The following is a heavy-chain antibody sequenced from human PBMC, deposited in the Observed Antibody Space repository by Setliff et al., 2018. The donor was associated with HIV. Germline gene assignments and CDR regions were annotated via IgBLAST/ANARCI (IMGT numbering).Heavy chain of an antibody. V-gene: IGHV4-38-2*01. J-gene: IGHJ5*02. Sequence: PSETLSLTCVVSGYSISSGYYWGWIRQPPGKGLEWIGSIYYSGSTYYNPSLKSRVTISVDASKNQFSLKLSSVTAADTAVYYCATYADRESNRFDPWGQGILVTVSS. CDR2: IYYSGST. CDR1: GYSISSGYY. D-gene: IGHD3-10*01. CDR3: ATYADRESNRFDP.